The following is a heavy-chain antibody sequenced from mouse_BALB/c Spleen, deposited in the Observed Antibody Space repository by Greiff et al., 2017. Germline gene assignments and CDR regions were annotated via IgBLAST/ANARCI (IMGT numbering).Heavy chain of an antibody. CDR2: IDPANGNT. J-gene: IGHJ2*01. D-gene: IGHD3-3*01. CDR1: GFNIKDTY. CDR3: ASGVLGGYFDY. V-gene: IGHV14-3*02. Sequence: VQLKQSGAELVKPGASVKLSCTASGFNIKDTYMHWVKQRPEQGLEWIGRIDPANGNTKYDPKFQGKATITADTSSNTAYLQLSSLTSEDTAVYYCASGVLGGYFDYWGQGTTLTVSS.